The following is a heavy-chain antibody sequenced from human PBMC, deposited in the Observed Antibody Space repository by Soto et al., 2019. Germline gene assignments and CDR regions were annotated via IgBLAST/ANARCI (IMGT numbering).Heavy chain of an antibody. Sequence: QVQLVESGGGVVQPGRSLRLSCAASGFTFSSYGMHWVRQAPGKGLEWVAVIWYDGTNKYYADSVKGRFTISRDNSKNTLYLQMNSLRAEDTAVYYCARDGRYYDSSGYYSAVYFDYWGRGTLVTVSS. J-gene: IGHJ4*02. CDR3: ARDGRYYDSSGYYSAVYFDY. V-gene: IGHV3-33*01. CDR2: IWYDGTNK. D-gene: IGHD3-22*01. CDR1: GFTFSSYG.